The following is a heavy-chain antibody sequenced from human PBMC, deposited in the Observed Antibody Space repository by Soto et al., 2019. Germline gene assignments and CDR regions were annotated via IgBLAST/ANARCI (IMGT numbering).Heavy chain of an antibody. CDR3: AKVYSSSWYAFDI. V-gene: IGHV3-23*01. J-gene: IGHJ3*02. Sequence: PGGSLRLSCAASGFTFSSYAMSWVRQAPGKGLEWVSAISGSGGSTYCADSVKGRFTISRDNSKNTLYLQMNSLRAEDTAVYYCAKVYSSSWYAFDIWGQGTMVTVSS. CDR2: ISGSGGST. CDR1: GFTFSSYA. D-gene: IGHD6-13*01.